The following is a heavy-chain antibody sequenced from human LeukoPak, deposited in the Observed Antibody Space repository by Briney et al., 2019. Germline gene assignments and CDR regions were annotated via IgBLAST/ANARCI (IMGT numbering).Heavy chain of an antibody. Sequence: GASVKVSCKASGYTFTSYGISWVRQAPGQGLEWMGWISAYNGNTNYAQKLQGRVTMTTGTSTSTAYMELRSLRSDDTAVYYCARGQGVYDSSGYYDYWGQGTLVTVSS. CDR1: GYTFTSYG. V-gene: IGHV1-18*01. J-gene: IGHJ4*02. CDR3: ARGQGVYDSSGYYDY. CDR2: ISAYNGNT. D-gene: IGHD3-22*01.